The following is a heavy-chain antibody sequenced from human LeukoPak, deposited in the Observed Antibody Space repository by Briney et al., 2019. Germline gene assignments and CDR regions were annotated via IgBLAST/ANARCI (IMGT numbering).Heavy chain of an antibody. Sequence: SVKVSCKASGYTFTSYGISWVRQAPGQGLEWMGGIIPIFGTANYAQKFQGRVTITADKSTSTAYMELSSLRSEDTAVYYCAREYGDYHDAFDIWGQGTMVTVSS. J-gene: IGHJ3*02. CDR2: IIPIFGTA. D-gene: IGHD4-17*01. V-gene: IGHV1-69*06. CDR3: AREYGDYHDAFDI. CDR1: GYTFTSYG.